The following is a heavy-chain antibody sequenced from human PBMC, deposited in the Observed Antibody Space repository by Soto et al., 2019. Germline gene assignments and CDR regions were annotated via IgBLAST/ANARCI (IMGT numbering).Heavy chain of an antibody. CDR3: ARVEWGYYYDSSGFPPRD. V-gene: IGHV1-69*02. CDR1: GGTFSSYT. Sequence: ASVKVSCKASGGTFSSYTISWVRQAPGQGLEWMGRIIPILGIANYAQKFQGRVTITADKSTSTAYMELSSLRSEDTAVYYCARVEWGYYYDSSGFPPRDWGQGTLVTVSS. CDR2: IIPILGIA. J-gene: IGHJ4*02. D-gene: IGHD3-22*01.